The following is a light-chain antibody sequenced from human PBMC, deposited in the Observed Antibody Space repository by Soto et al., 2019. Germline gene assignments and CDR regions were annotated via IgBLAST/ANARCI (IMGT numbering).Light chain of an antibody. V-gene: IGKV1-5*03. CDR2: QAS. CDR3: QQYNAYSQA. Sequence: DIQMTQSPSTLSASVGDRVTITCLARESVSRWLAWYQQKPGRTPKLLIYQASTLETGVPSRFSGSGSGTEFTLTISSLQPEDFATYYCQQYNAYSQAFGQGTKVEIK. CDR1: ESVSRW. J-gene: IGKJ1*01.